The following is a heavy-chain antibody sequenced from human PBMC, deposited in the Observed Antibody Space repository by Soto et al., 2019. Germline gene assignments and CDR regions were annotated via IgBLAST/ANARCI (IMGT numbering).Heavy chain of an antibody. V-gene: IGHV4-34*01. CDR2: INHSGST. J-gene: IGHJ6*03. Sequence: QVQLQQWGAGLLKPSETLSLTCAVYGGSFSGYYWSWIRQPPGKGLEWIGEINHSGSTNYNPSLKSRVTISVDTSKNQFSRKLSSVTAADTAVYYCARVPLFRVYYMDVWGKGTTVTVSS. CDR1: GGSFSGYY. CDR3: ARVPLFRVYYMDV. D-gene: IGHD2-21*01.